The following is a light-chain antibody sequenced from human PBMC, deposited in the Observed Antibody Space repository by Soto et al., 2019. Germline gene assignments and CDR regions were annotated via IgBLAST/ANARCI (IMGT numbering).Light chain of an antibody. CDR3: SSYAGRNNLEV. CDR2: EVN. Sequence: QSVLTQPPSASGSPGQSVTISCTGTSSDIGGYNYVSWYQHHPGKAPKLMIYEVNKRPSGVPDRFSGSKSGNTASLTVSGLQDEDEAAYYCSSYAGRNNLEVFGGGTKLTVL. V-gene: IGLV2-8*01. CDR1: SSDIGGYNY. J-gene: IGLJ2*01.